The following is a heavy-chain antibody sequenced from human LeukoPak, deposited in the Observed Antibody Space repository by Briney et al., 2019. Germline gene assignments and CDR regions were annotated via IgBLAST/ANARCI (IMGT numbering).Heavy chain of an antibody. CDR3: ARAARMISDAFDI. Sequence: PSETLSLTXTVSGGSISSGSYYWSWIRQPAGKGLEWIGRIYTSGSTNYNPSLKSRVTISVDTSKNQFSLKLSSVTAADTAVYYCARAARMISDAFDIWGQGTMVTVSS. CDR2: IYTSGST. J-gene: IGHJ3*02. V-gene: IGHV4-61*02. CDR1: GGSISSGSYY. D-gene: IGHD3-22*01.